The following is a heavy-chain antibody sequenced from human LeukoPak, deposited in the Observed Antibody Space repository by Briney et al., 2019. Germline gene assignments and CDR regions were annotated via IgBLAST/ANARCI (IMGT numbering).Heavy chain of an antibody. CDR1: RRASNAYF. CDR3: ARVVEGSHISGYYLPY. Sequence: SETLSLTCTVYRRASNAYFCSCLRQPPGKGREWIGEINHSGSTNYNPSLKSRVTISVDTSKNQFSLKLSSVTAADTALFYCARVVEGSHISGYYLPYWGQGTLVTVSS. V-gene: IGHV4-34*01. D-gene: IGHD3-22*01. CDR2: INHSGST. J-gene: IGHJ4*02.